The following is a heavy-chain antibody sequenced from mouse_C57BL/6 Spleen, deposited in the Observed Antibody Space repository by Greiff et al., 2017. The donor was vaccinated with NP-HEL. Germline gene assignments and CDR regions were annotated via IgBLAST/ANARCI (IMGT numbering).Heavy chain of an antibody. D-gene: IGHD1-1*01. Sequence: QVQLKQSGAELVKPGASVKISCKASGYAFSSYWMNWVKQRPGKGLEWIGQIYPGDGDTNYNGKFKGKATLTADKSSSTAYMQLSSLTSEDSAVYFCARSGSYYYGSSYYAMDYWGQGTSVTVSS. CDR2: IYPGDGDT. CDR3: ARSGSYYYGSSYYAMDY. CDR1: GYAFSSYW. J-gene: IGHJ4*01. V-gene: IGHV1-80*01.